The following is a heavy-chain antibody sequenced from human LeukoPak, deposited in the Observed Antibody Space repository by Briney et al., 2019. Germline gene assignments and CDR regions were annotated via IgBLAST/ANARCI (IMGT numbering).Heavy chain of an antibody. CDR3: ARDTDKVVDH. Sequence: ASVKVSCKPSGYTFSNYGISWVRQAPGQGLEWMGWITAYNGNRLYAQRFQGRITLTTDTSTSTSYMELRSLEYDDTAIYYCARDTDKVVDHWGQGTLVTVSS. CDR2: ITAYNGNR. CDR1: GYTFSNYG. J-gene: IGHJ4*01. V-gene: IGHV1-18*01. D-gene: IGHD2-15*01.